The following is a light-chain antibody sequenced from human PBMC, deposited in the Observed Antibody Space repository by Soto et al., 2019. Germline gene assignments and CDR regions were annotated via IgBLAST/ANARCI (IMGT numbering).Light chain of an antibody. Sequence: EIVWTQSPGTLSLSLWERATLSCRASQSLSNNIYLAWYQQKPGQAPRLLIYGASNRATGIPDRFSGSGSGTDFTLTISRLETEDFAVYYCQQYGSSGTFGQGTKVDI. J-gene: IGKJ1*01. CDR3: QQYGSSGT. V-gene: IGKV3-20*01. CDR1: QSLSNNIY. CDR2: GAS.